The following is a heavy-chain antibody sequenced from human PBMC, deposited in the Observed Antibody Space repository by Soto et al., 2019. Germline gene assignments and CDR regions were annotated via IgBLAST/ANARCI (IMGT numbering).Heavy chain of an antibody. D-gene: IGHD2-2*01. CDR3: ARLPGYCSSTSCSIYYYGMDV. J-gene: IGHJ6*02. Sequence: TLSLTCTVSVGSISSSRYYWGWIRQPPGKGLEWIGSIYYSGSTYYNPSLKSRVTISGDTSTNQFSLKLSSVTAADTAVYYCARLPGYCSSTSCSIYYYGMDVWGQGTTVTVSS. V-gene: IGHV4-39*01. CDR2: IYYSGST. CDR1: VGSISSSRYY.